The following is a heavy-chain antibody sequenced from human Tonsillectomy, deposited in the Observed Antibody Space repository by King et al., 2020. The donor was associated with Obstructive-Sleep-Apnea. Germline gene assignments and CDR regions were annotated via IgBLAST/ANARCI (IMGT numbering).Heavy chain of an antibody. V-gene: IGHV4-59*01. J-gene: IGHJ4*02. CDR3: ARGGGDFWSGYYAAPYFDY. CDR2: IYYSGST. D-gene: IGHD3-3*01. CDR1: GGSISSYY. Sequence: QLQESGPGLVKPSETLSLTCTVSGGSISSYYWSWIRQPPGKGLEWIGYIYYSGSTNYNPSLKSRVTISVDTSKNQFSLKLSSVTAADTAVYYCARGGGDFWSGYYAAPYFDYWGQGTLVTVSS.